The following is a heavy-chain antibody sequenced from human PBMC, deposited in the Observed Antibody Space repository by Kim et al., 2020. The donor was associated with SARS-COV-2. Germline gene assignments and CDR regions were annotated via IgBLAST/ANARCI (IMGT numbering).Heavy chain of an antibody. D-gene: IGHD2-15*01. CDR3: ARGWGYCSGGSCYWDY. J-gene: IGHJ4*02. V-gene: IGHV4-34*01. CDR2: INHSGST. Sequence: SETLSLTCAVYGGSFSGYYWSWIRQPPGKGLEWIGEINHSGSTNYNPSLKSRVTISVDTSKNQFSLKLSSVTAADTAVYYCARGWGYCSGGSCYWDYWGQGTLVTVSS. CDR1: GGSFSGYY.